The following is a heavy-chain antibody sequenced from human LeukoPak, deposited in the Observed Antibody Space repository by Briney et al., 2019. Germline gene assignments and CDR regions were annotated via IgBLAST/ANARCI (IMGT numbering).Heavy chain of an antibody. CDR2: ISGYNGNT. Sequence: ASMKVSCKASSYTFTSYGITWVRQAPGQGLEWMGWISGYNGNTNYAQKFQGRVTMTTDTSTSTVYMELRSLRSDDTAVYYCARDDNYGSGQPDDWGQGTLVTVSS. D-gene: IGHD3-10*01. J-gene: IGHJ4*02. CDR1: SYTFTSYG. CDR3: ARDDNYGSGQPDD. V-gene: IGHV1-18*01.